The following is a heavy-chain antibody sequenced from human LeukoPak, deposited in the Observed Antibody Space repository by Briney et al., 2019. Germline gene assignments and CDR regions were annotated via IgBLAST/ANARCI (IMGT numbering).Heavy chain of an antibody. D-gene: IGHD3/OR15-3a*01. V-gene: IGHV4-39*07. CDR2: IYYSGST. Sequence: GSLRLSCAASGFTFSSYAMSWIRQPPGKGLEWIGSIYYSGSTYYNPSLKSRVTISVDTSKNQFSLRLSSVTAADTAVYYCARGLGTGAFDIWGQGTMVTVSS. CDR1: GFTFSSYA. J-gene: IGHJ3*02. CDR3: ARGLGTGAFDI.